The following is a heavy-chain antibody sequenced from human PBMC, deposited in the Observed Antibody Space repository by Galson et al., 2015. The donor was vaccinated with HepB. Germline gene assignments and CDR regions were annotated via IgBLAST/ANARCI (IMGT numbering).Heavy chain of an antibody. J-gene: IGHJ3*02. CDR3: ARDRDIVVVVAATGDAFDI. CDR2: ISSSSSTI. CDR1: GFTFSSYS. D-gene: IGHD2-15*01. Sequence: SLRLSCAASGFTFSSYSMDWVRQAPGKGLEWVSYISSSSSTIYYADSVKGRFTISRDNAKNSLYLQMNSLRDEDTAVYYCARDRDIVVVVAATGDAFDIWGQGTMVTVSS. V-gene: IGHV3-48*02.